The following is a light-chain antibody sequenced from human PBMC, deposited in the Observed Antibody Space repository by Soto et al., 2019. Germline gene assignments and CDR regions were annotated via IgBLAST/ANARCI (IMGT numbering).Light chain of an antibody. V-gene: IGKV3-20*01. CDR3: QHYGRSPQ. J-gene: IGKJ2*01. Sequence: EIVLTQSPGTLSLSPGESATLSCRASQSINSAHLAWYQQRPGQAPRLLIYAASRWATGTPDRFSGGGTGTDFTLAISRLESEDFAMYYCQHYGRSPQFGQGTKLEI. CDR1: QSINSAH. CDR2: AAS.